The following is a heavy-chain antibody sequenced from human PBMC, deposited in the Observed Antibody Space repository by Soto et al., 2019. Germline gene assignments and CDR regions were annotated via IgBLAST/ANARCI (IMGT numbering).Heavy chain of an antibody. Sequence: QVQLVQSGAEVKKPGASVKVSCKASGYTFTSYAMHWVRQAPGQRLEWMGWINAGNGNTKYSQKFQGRVTITRDTSASTAYMERSSLRSEDTAVYYCARDMGFGLSDYWGQGTLVTVSS. CDR2: INAGNGNT. CDR1: GYTFTSYA. J-gene: IGHJ4*02. D-gene: IGHD3-10*01. CDR3: ARDMGFGLSDY. V-gene: IGHV1-3*01.